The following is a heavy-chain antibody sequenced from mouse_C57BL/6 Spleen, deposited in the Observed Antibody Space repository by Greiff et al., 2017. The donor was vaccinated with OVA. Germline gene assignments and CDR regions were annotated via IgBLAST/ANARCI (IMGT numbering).Heavy chain of an antibody. CDR2: ISSGGSYT. CDR1: GFTFSSYG. J-gene: IGHJ4*01. Sequence: EVQLKESGGDLVKPGGSLKLSCAASGFTFSSYGMSWVRQTPDKRLEWVATISSGGSYTYYPDSVKGRFTISRDNAKNTLYLQMSGLKSEDTAMYYCARQLRLRPYYAMDYWGQGTSVTVSS. D-gene: IGHD3-2*02. CDR3: ARQLRLRPYYAMDY. V-gene: IGHV5-6*01.